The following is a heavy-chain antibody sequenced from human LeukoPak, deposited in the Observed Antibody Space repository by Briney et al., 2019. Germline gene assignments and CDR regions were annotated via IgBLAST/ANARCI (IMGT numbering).Heavy chain of an antibody. J-gene: IGHJ4*02. CDR1: ELTVSSNY. Sequence: GGSLRLSCAASELTVSSNYMNWVRQAPGKGLEWVSVIYSGGSTYYADSVKGRFTVSRDSSKNTLYLQMNSLRAEDTAVYYCARDVDYYDYWGQGTLVTVSS. CDR3: ARDVDYYDY. V-gene: IGHV3-53*01. D-gene: IGHD3-10*01. CDR2: IYSGGST.